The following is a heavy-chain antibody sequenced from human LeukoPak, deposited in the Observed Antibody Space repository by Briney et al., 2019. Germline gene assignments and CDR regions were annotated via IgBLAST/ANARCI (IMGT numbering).Heavy chain of an antibody. J-gene: IGHJ4*02. CDR2: INHSGST. CDR3: ARGHPGGWGKYYFDH. Sequence: SQTLSLTCTISGGSISSGGYYWSWIRQPPGKGLEWIGEINHSGSTNYNPSLKSRVTISVDTSKNQFSLKLSSVTAADTAVYYCARGHPGGWGKYYFDHWGQGTLVTVSS. D-gene: IGHD6-19*01. V-gene: IGHV4-31*03. CDR1: GGSISSGGYY.